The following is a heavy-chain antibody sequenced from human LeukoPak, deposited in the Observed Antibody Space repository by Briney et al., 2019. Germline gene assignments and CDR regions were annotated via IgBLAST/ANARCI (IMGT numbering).Heavy chain of an antibody. V-gene: IGHV1-18*01. J-gene: IGHJ3*02. Sequence: ASVKVSCKASGYTFTSYGISWVRQAPGQGLEWMGWISAYNGNTNYAQKLQGRVTMTTDTSTSTAYMELRSLRSDDTAVYYCVRARATVTTPDAFDIWGQGTMVTVSS. CDR2: ISAYNGNT. CDR1: GYTFTSYG. CDR3: VRARATVTTPDAFDI. D-gene: IGHD4-17*01.